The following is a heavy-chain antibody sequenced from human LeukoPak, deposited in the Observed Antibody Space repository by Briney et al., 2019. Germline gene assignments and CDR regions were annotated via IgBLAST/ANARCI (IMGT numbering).Heavy chain of an antibody. V-gene: IGHV4-38-2*02. CDR2: ISLGGTT. J-gene: IGHJ5*01. CDR1: DHSISNTYY. Sequence: SETLSLTCTVSDHSISNTYYWVWIRQPPGKGLESIGSISLGGTTHYNPSLKSRVIISVDTSKNQFSLNLSSVTAADTAMYYCARAVLATKSEHWFDSWGQGTLVTVSS. CDR3: ARAVLATKSEHWFDS. D-gene: IGHD2-8*01.